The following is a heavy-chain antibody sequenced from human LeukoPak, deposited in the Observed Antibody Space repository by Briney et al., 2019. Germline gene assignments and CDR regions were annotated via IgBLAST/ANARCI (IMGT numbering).Heavy chain of an antibody. J-gene: IGHJ4*02. CDR3: ATTTIRLGY. CDR1: GGSISSSSHY. D-gene: IGHD1-26*01. V-gene: IGHV4-39*07. Sequence: SETLSLTCTVSGGSISSSSHYWGWSRQPPGKGLEWIGSMYYRGSTYHTPSLKSRVTISVDTSKNQFSLKLSSVTAADTAVYYCATTTIRLGYWGQGTLVTVSS. CDR2: MYYRGST.